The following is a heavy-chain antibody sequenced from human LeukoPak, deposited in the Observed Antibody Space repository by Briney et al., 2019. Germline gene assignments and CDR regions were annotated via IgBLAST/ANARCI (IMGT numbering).Heavy chain of an antibody. CDR3: ATGRIYYDRSGYYQLDY. Sequence: ASVTVSYKVSGYTLTELSMHWVRQAPGKGLEWMGGFDPEDGETIYAQKFQGRVTMTEDTSTDTAYMELSSLRSEDTAVYYCATGRIYYDRSGYYQLDYWGQGTLVTVSS. D-gene: IGHD3-22*01. CDR2: FDPEDGET. J-gene: IGHJ4*02. V-gene: IGHV1-24*01. CDR1: GYTLTELS.